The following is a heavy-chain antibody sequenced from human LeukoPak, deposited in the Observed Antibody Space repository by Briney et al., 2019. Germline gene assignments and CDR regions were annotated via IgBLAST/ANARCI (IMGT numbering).Heavy chain of an antibody. J-gene: IGHJ4*02. CDR2: ISSGSSII. Sequence: PGGSLRLSCAASGFTFSSYSMNWVRQAPGKGLEGVSYISSGSSIIYYADSVKGRFTISRDNAKNSLYLQMNSLRAEDTAVYYCARGGIGAYYFDYWGQGTLVTVSS. CDR1: GFTFSSYS. D-gene: IGHD3-16*01. V-gene: IGHV3-48*01. CDR3: ARGGIGAYYFDY.